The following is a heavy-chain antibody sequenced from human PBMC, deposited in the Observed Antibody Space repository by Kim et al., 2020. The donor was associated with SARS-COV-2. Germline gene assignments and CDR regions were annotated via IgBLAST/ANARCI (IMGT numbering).Heavy chain of an antibody. CDR3: ARYPPYYFDY. J-gene: IGHJ4*02. CDR1: GYSISSGYY. CDR2: IRHSGST. Sequence: SETLSLTCTVSGYSISSGYYWAWVRQPPGKGLELIGSIRHSGSTYYNPSLKSRVTISVDTSKNQFSLKLSSVTAADTAVYYCARYPPYYFDYWGQGTLVT. V-gene: IGHV4-38-2*02.